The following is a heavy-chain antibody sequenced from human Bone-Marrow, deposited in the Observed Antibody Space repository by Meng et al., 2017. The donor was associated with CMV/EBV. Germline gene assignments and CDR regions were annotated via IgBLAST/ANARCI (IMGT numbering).Heavy chain of an antibody. V-gene: IGHV3-53*01. CDR1: GFAVSSNY. CDR3: ARDGSNRGPAFDI. CDR2: IYSGGST. J-gene: IGHJ3*02. D-gene: IGHD7-27*01. Sequence: GGPLRLSCVASGFAVSSNYMSWVRQAPGKGLEWVSVIYSGGSTYYADSVKGRFTISRDNSKSTLFLQMNSLRAEDTAVYYCARDGSNRGPAFDIWGQGTMVTVSS.